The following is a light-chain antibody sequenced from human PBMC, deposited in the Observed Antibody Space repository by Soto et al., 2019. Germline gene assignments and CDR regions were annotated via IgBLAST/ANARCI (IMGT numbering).Light chain of an antibody. CDR3: HQYKSYS. V-gene: IGKV1-5*01. Sequence: THLTQSPSILPAPVGDRVTTTCRASQSISNGWAWYQKRPATAPQVLIYHACDVQSGVPSRVSGSGSGTEFTLTISNLQPDDFASYYCHQYKSYSFGQGTKVDIK. CDR1: QSISNG. J-gene: IGKJ1*01. CDR2: HAC.